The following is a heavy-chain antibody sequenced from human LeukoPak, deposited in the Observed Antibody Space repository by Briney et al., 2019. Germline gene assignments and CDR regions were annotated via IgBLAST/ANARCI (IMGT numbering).Heavy chain of an antibody. V-gene: IGHV1-18*01. D-gene: IGHD2-15*01. CDR1: GYTFTSYG. CDR3: ARDDCTGGSCPYNY. Sequence: ASVKVSCKASGYTFTSYGISWVRQAPGQGLEWMGWISAYNGNTNYAQKLQGRVTMTTDTSTSTAYMELRSLRSEDTAVYYCARDDCTGGSCPYNYWGQGTQVTVSS. CDR2: ISAYNGNT. J-gene: IGHJ4*02.